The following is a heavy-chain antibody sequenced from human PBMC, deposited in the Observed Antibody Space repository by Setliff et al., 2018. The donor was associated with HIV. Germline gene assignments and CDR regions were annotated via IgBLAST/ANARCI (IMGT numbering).Heavy chain of an antibody. V-gene: IGHV3-7*01. CDR3: ASSPLLGYCSSTSCSDDAFDI. J-gene: IGHJ3*02. D-gene: IGHD2-2*01. CDR1: GFTFSSYW. CDR2: IKQDGSEK. Sequence: GESLRLSCAASGFTFSSYWMSWVRQAPGKGLEWVANIKQDGSEKYYVDSVKGRFTISRDNAKNSLYLQMNSLRAEDTGVYYCASSPLLGYCSSTSCSDDAFDIWGQGTMVTVSS.